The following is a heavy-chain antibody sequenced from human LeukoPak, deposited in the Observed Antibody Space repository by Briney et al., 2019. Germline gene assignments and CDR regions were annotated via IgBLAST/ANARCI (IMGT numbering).Heavy chain of an antibody. CDR2: IDGDESAT. V-gene: IGHV3-74*01. D-gene: IGHD3-22*01. CDR3: VRTHSSGYYYFDS. J-gene: IGHJ4*02. Sequence: GSLRLSCAASGFPFRSHWMHWVRQAPGKGLIWVSRIDGDESATYYGDSVKGRFTISRDNAKNTLYLQMNSLRVEDTAVYYCVRTHSSGYYYFDSWGQGTLVTVSS. CDR1: GFPFRSHW.